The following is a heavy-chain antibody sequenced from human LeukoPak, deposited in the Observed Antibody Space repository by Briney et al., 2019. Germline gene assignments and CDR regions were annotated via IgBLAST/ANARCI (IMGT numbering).Heavy chain of an antibody. J-gene: IGHJ4*02. Sequence: SVKVSCKASGFTFTSSAMQWVRQARGQRLEWIGWIVVGSGNTNNAQKFQERVTITRDMSTSTAYMELSSLRSEDTAVYYCAAFPITMVRGVTAFDYWGQGTLVTVSS. V-gene: IGHV1-58*02. CDR3: AAFPITMVRGVTAFDY. D-gene: IGHD3-10*01. CDR2: IVVGSGNT. CDR1: GFTFTSSA.